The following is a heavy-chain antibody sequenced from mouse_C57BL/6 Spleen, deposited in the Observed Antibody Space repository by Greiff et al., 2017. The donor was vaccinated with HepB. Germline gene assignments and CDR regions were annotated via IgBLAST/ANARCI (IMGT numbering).Heavy chain of an antibody. Sequence: EVKLVESGGGLVKPGGSLKLSCAASGFTFSDYGMHWVRQAPEKGLEWVAYISSGSSTIYYADTVKGRFTISRDNAKNTLFLQMTSLRSEDTAMYYCARPKITTNYFDYWGQGTTLTVSS. CDR1: GFTFSDYG. J-gene: IGHJ2*01. V-gene: IGHV5-17*01. CDR3: ARPKITTNYFDY. CDR2: ISSGSSTI. D-gene: IGHD2-4*01.